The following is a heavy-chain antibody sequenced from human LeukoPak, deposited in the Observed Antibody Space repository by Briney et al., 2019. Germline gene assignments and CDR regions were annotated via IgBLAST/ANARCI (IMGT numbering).Heavy chain of an antibody. J-gene: IGHJ4*02. CDR2: INTSGNT. Sequence: SETLSLTCTVSGGSISSYYWSWIRQPAGKGLEWIGRINTSGNTNHNPSLTSRVTMSVDTSKNQFSLRLSSVTAADTAVYYCARGNYGSGSYYVVNFDYWGRGTLVTVSS. D-gene: IGHD3-10*01. CDR1: GGSISSYY. CDR3: ARGNYGSGSYYVVNFDY. V-gene: IGHV4-4*07.